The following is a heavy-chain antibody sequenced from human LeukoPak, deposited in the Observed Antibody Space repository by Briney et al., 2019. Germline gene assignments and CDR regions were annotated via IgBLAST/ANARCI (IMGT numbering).Heavy chain of an antibody. CDR2: INPNSGGT. CDR1: GYTFTGYY. Sequence: ASVKVSCKASGYTFTGYYMHWVRQAPGQGREWMGWINPNSGGTNYAQKFQGRVTMTRDTSISTAYMELSRLRSDDTAVYYCARDIFPYCGGDCYVDYWGQGTLVTVSS. J-gene: IGHJ4*02. V-gene: IGHV1-2*02. CDR3: ARDIFPYCGGDCYVDY. D-gene: IGHD2-21*02.